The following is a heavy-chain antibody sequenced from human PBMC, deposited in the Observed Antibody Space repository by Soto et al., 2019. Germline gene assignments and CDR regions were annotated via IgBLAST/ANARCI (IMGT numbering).Heavy chain of an antibody. J-gene: IGHJ6*02. Sequence: EAQLVESGGGLVKPGGSLRLACAASGFTFSTYTLNWVRQAPGKGLEWVSSISTSGDSTYYEDSLRGRFTISRDNARASLYLQMDSLRVEDTAMYYCAKDLGLGKPYYYYAMDVWGQGTTVTVSS. D-gene: IGHD3-16*01. CDR3: AKDLGLGKPYYYYAMDV. CDR1: GFTFSTYT. CDR2: ISTSGDST. V-gene: IGHV3-21*01.